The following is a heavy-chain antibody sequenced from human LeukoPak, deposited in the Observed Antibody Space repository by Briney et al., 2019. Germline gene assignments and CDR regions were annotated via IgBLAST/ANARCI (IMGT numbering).Heavy chain of an antibody. CDR3: ARDSYDSSGYFYYFDY. CDR1: GGTFSSYA. D-gene: IGHD3-22*01. J-gene: IGHJ4*02. V-gene: IGHV1-69*05. Sequence: GASVKVSCKASGGTFSSYAISWVRQAPGQGLEWMGGIIPIFGTANYAQKFQGRVTITTDESTSTAYMELSSLRSEDTAVYYCARDSYDSSGYFYYFDYWGQGTLVTVSS. CDR2: IIPIFGTA.